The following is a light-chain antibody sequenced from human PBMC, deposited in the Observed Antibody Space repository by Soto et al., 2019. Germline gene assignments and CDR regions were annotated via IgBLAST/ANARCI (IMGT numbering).Light chain of an antibody. J-gene: IGKJ2*01. CDR2: AAS. CDR3: QQSYLTPRT. CDR1: QRI. V-gene: IGKV1-39*01. Sequence: IQMTQSPSSLSASVGDRVTITCRASQRIINWYQHKVGSAPKLLIYAASSLQTGVPSRFSGSGSGTDFTLTISSLQPEDFATYYCQQSYLTPRTFGQGTKLEIK.